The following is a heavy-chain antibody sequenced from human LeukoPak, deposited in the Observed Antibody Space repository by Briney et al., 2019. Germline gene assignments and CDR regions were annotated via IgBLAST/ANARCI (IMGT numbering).Heavy chain of an antibody. V-gene: IGHV4-34*01. CDR3: ARGPVAGGIDY. D-gene: IGHD6-13*01. J-gene: IGHJ4*02. CDR2: INHSGST. CDR1: GGSFSGYY. Sequence: SETLSLTCAVYGGSFSGYYWSWIRQPPGKGLEWIGEINHSGSTNYNPSLKSRVTISVDTSKNQFSLKLSSVTAADTAVYYCARGPVAGGIDYWGQGTLVTASS.